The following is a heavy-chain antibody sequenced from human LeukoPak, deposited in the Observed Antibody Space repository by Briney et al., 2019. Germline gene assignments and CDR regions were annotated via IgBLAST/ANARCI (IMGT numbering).Heavy chain of an antibody. CDR3: AKEGPTALGVPAHYGMDV. Sequence: GRSLRLSRAASGFTFSSYGMHWVRQAPGKGLEWVAVISYDGSNKYYADSVKGRFTISRDNSKNTLYLQMNSLRAEDTAVYYCAKEGPTALGVPAHYGMDVWGKGTTVTVSS. D-gene: IGHD2-2*01. CDR1: GFTFSSYG. CDR2: ISYDGSNK. J-gene: IGHJ6*04. V-gene: IGHV3-30*18.